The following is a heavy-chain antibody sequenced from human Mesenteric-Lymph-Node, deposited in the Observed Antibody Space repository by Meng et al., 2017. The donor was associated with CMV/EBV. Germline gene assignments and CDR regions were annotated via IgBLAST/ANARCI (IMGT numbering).Heavy chain of an antibody. CDR2: INSDGSST. V-gene: IGHV3-74*01. D-gene: IGHD2-2*01. J-gene: IGHJ4*02. CDR3: ARGTSFIVVVPAASDY. Sequence: GESLKISCAASGFTFSSYWMHWVRQAPGKGLVWVSRINSDGSSTSYADSVKGRFTISRDNAKNSLYLQMNSLRAEDTAVYYCARGTSFIVVVPAASDYWGQGTLVTVSS. CDR1: GFTFSSYW.